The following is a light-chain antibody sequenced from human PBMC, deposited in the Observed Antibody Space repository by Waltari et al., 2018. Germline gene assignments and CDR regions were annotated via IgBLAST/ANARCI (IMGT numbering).Light chain of an antibody. Sequence: QSVLTQPPSASGTPGQRVTISCSGSSSNIGSNTVNWYQQLPGTAPKLLIDSNNQRPSGVPDRFSDSKSGTSASLAISGLQSEDEADYYCAAWDDSLNGWVFGGGTKLTVL. J-gene: IGLJ3*02. V-gene: IGLV1-44*01. CDR1: SSNIGSNT. CDR3: AAWDDSLNGWV. CDR2: SNN.